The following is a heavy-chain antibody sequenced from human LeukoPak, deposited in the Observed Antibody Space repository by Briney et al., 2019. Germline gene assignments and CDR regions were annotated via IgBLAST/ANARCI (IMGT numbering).Heavy chain of an antibody. D-gene: IGHD5-12*01. CDR2: ISWDGGST. J-gene: IGHJ4*02. CDR1: GFTFDDYT. Sequence: PGGSLRLSCAASGFTFDDYTIHWVRQAPGKGLEWVSLISWDGGSTYYADSVKGRFTISRDNSKNSLCLQMNSLRTEDTALYYCAKPYSGYGFYFDYWGQGTLVTVSS. V-gene: IGHV3-43*01. CDR3: AKPYSGYGFYFDY.